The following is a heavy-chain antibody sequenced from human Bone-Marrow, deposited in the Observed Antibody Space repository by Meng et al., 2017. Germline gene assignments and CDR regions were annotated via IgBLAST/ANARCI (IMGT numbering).Heavy chain of an antibody. CDR1: GFTFSRFW. Sequence: SCAASGFTFSRFWMHWVRQAPGKGLVWVSRISPAGSDTKYADSVKGRFTISRDNARNTLYLQMSSLRVEDTAVYYCARGCGGSCLAADSWGQGTLVTVSS. V-gene: IGHV3-74*03. CDR3: ARGCGGSCLAADS. CDR2: ISPAGSDT. D-gene: IGHD2-15*01. J-gene: IGHJ4*02.